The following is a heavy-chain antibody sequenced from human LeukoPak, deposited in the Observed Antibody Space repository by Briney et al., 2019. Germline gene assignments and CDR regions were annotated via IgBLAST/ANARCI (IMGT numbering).Heavy chain of an antibody. CDR2: IGYDGSDK. V-gene: IGHV3-30*02. CDR3: AKDTGGVLLWFGGFDY. D-gene: IGHD3-10*01. Sequence: QAGGSLRLSCAASGFTFSRYGMHWVRQAPGKGLEGVAVIGYDGSDKYSSDSVKGRFTISRDNAKNSLYLQMNSLRAEDTALYYCAKDTGGVLLWFGGFDYWGQGTLVTVSS. CDR1: GFTFSRYG. J-gene: IGHJ4*02.